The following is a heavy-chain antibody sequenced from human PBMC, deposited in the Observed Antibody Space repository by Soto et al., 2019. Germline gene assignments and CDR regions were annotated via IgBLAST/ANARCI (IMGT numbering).Heavy chain of an antibody. J-gene: IGHJ4*02. CDR3: PKGFISGGYCANGICYHFDY. Sequence: QVQLVESGGGVVQPGGSLTLSCAASGFTFSSYGMHWVRQAPGKGLEWVAVMSYDGNNKYYADSVKGRFIVSRDNTRNTQFLQMNSLRVEDTAVYYCPKGFISGGYCANGICYHFDYWGQGTEVTVSS. CDR1: GFTFSSYG. CDR2: MSYDGNNK. V-gene: IGHV3-30*18. D-gene: IGHD2-8*01.